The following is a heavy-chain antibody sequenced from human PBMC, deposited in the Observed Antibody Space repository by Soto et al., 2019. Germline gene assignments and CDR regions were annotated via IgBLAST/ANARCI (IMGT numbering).Heavy chain of an antibody. V-gene: IGHV3-15*01. CDR2: IKSKADGEAT. Sequence: GGSLRLSCAASGFAFRTAWMSWVRQAPGKGLEWVGLIKSKADGEATKYAAPVNGRFTISRDDSKNTLYLQVNTLRTEDTAVYFCAADIPGYSYPLDYWGPGTLVTVSS. D-gene: IGHD5-18*01. CDR3: AADIPGYSYPLDY. J-gene: IGHJ4*02. CDR1: GFAFRTAW.